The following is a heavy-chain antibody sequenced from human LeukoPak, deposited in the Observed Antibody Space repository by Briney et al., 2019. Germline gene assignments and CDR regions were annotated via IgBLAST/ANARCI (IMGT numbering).Heavy chain of an antibody. Sequence: ASVKVSCKASGYTFTSYGISWVRQAPGQGLEWMGWISAYNGNTNYAQKFQGRVTMTRDTSISTAYMELSRLRSDDTAVYYCARGGSNYYDGSGYWGQGTLVTVSS. J-gene: IGHJ4*02. V-gene: IGHV1-18*01. CDR2: ISAYNGNT. D-gene: IGHD3-22*01. CDR3: ARGGSNYYDGSGY. CDR1: GYTFTSYG.